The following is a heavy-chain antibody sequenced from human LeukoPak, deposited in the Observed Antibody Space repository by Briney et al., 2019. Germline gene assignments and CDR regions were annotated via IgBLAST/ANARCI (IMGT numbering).Heavy chain of an antibody. V-gene: IGHV4-34*01. Sequence: SETLSLTCAVYGGSFSCYYWSWIRQPPGKGLEWIGEINHSGSTNYNPSLKSRVTISVATSKNQLSLKLSSVTAADTVVYYCARHYSSSWMNYYYGMDVWGQGTTVTVSS. CDR3: ARHYSSSWMNYYYGMDV. D-gene: IGHD6-13*01. J-gene: IGHJ6*02. CDR1: GGSFSCYY. CDR2: INHSGST.